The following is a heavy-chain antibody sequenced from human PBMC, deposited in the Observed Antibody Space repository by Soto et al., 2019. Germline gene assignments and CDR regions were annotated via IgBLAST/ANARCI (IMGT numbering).Heavy chain of an antibody. Sequence: PGGSLRLSCAASGFSFDDYAMHWVRQAPGKGLEWVSGISWNSAGIGYADSVKGRFTISRDNAKNSLYLQMNSLRAEDTALYYCAKDIRGDYRYFYYGMDVCGQGTTVTVSS. D-gene: IGHD4-17*01. V-gene: IGHV3-9*01. CDR1: GFSFDDYA. J-gene: IGHJ6*02. CDR3: AKDIRGDYRYFYYGMDV. CDR2: ISWNSAGI.